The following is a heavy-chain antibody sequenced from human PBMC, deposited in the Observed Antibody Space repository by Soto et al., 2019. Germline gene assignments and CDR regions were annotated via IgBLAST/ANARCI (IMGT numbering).Heavy chain of an antibody. Sequence: GASVKVSCKASGGTSSSYAISWVRQAPGQGLEWMGGIIPIFGTANYAQKFQGRVTITADESTSTAYMELSSLRSEDTAVYYCARGGIVGPYNWFDPWGQGTLVTVSS. V-gene: IGHV1-69*13. CDR3: ARGGIVGPYNWFDP. CDR2: IIPIFGTA. J-gene: IGHJ5*02. CDR1: GGTSSSYA. D-gene: IGHD1-26*01.